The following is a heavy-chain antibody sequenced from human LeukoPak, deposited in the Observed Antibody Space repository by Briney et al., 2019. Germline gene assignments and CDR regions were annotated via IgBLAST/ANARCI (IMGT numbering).Heavy chain of an antibody. Sequence: GDSLKISCKGSGHTFSTDWIAWVRQMHGKGLEWMGVIYAGDADTRYSPSFQGQVTISADKSLNTAYLQWTNLKASDTAMYYCARFRGELMDGFDFWGQGTLVTVSS. D-gene: IGHD1-7*01. CDR1: GHTFSTDW. J-gene: IGHJ4*02. V-gene: IGHV5-51*01. CDR2: IYAGDADT. CDR3: ARFRGELMDGFDF.